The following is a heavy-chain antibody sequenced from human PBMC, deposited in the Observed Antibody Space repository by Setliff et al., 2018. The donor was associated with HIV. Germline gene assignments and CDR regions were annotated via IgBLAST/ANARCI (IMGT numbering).Heavy chain of an antibody. D-gene: IGHD1-26*01. CDR2: ITSYNGNT. CDR3: ARDHHSGRGSNFPWYSDL. J-gene: IGHJ2*01. Sequence: ASVKVSCKASGYTFSNYGITWVRQAPGQGLEWMGWITSYNGNTNYAKKFKGGVTMTTDTSTSIAYMELKSLRSEDTAVYYCARDHHSGRGSNFPWYSDLWGRGTLGTVSS. V-gene: IGHV1-18*01. CDR1: GYTFSNYG.